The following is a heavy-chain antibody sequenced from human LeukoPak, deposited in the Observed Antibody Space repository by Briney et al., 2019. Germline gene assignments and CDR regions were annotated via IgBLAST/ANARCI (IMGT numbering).Heavy chain of an antibody. J-gene: IGHJ4*02. CDR1: GYTFTSYG. V-gene: IGHV1-18*01. CDR2: ISAYNGNT. Sequence: ASVKVFCKACGYTFTSYGISWVRQAPGQGLEWMGWISAYNGNTNYAQKLRGRVTMTTDTSTSTAYMELRSLRSDDTAVNYCARDVRGAGLELRKYDYWGQGTLATVSS. CDR3: ARDVRGAGLELRKYDY. D-gene: IGHD1-7*01.